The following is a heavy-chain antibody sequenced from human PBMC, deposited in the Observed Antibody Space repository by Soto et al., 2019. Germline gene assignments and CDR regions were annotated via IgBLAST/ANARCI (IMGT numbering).Heavy chain of an antibody. V-gene: IGHV3-74*01. D-gene: IGHD6-19*01. J-gene: IGHJ4*02. CDR1: GFTFSSYW. Sequence: EVQLVESGGGLVQPGGSLRLSCAASGFTFSSYWMHWVRQAPGKGLVWVSRINSDGSSTSYADSVKGRFTISRDNAKNTLYLQRNSLRAEDTAVYYCAVAVAGPTAIGYLGQGTLVTVSS. CDR2: INSDGSST. CDR3: AVAVAGPTAIGY.